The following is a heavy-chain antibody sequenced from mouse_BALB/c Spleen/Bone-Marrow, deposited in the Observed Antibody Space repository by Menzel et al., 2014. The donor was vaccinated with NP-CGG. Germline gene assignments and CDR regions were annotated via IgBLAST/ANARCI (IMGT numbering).Heavy chain of an antibody. D-gene: IGHD1-1*01. CDR1: GYTFTSYT. V-gene: IGHV1-4*02. CDR3: ARGYYGSSTFAY. Sequence: QVQLQQSAAELARPGASVKMSCKASGYTFTSYTMHWVKQRPGQGPEWIGYINPSSGYTDYNQKFKDKTTLTADKSSSTAYMQLSSLTSEDSAVYYCARGYYGSSTFAYWGQGTLVTVSA. CDR2: INPSSGYT. J-gene: IGHJ3*01.